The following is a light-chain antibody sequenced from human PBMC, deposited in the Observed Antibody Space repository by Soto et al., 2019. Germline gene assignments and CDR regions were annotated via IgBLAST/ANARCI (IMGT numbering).Light chain of an antibody. CDR1: PSNNGAGFD. CDR2: GTT. J-gene: IGLJ3*02. V-gene: IGLV1-40*01. CDR3: QSYDTSLSGAWV. Sequence: QAVVTQPPSVSGAPGQRITISCTGSPSNNGAGFDVHWYQQFPGTAPKLLIYGTTSRPSGVPDRFSGSQSGTSASLAITGLQAGDEADYYCQSYDTSLSGAWVFGGGTKLTVL.